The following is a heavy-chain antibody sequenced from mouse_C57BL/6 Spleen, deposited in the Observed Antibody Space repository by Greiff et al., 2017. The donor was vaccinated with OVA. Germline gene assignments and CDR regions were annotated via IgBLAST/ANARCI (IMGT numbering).Heavy chain of an antibody. D-gene: IGHD1-1*01. CDR3: TAYYYGSSYSFDY. CDR1: GFTFSSYA. CDR2: ISSGGDYI. J-gene: IGHJ2*01. Sequence: EVKLVESGEGLVKPGGSLKLSCAASGFTFSSYAMSWVRQTPEKRLEWVAYISSGGDYIYYADTVKGRFTISRDNARNTLYLQMSSLKSEDTAMYYCTAYYYGSSYSFDYWGQGTTLTVSS. V-gene: IGHV5-9-1*02.